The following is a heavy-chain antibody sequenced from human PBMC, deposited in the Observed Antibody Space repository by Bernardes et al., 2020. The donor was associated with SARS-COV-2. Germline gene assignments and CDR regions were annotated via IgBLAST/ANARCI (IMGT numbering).Heavy chain of an antibody. Sequence: ASVKVSCKASGYTYTNYGIAWVRQAPGHGLEWLGWISGYNGNTNYARHLQDRISMTTDLSTNTAFMELRRLRSDDTAVYYCARVEGFCSGGTCFSLFYFDHWGQGTLVIVSS. V-gene: IGHV1-18*04. J-gene: IGHJ4*02. D-gene: IGHD2-15*01. CDR2: ISGYNGNT. CDR1: GYTYTNYG. CDR3: ARVEGFCSGGTCFSLFYFDH.